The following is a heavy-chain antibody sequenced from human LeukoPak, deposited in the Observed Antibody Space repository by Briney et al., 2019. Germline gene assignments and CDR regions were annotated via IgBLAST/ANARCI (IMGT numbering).Heavy chain of an antibody. D-gene: IGHD6-19*01. CDR2: INHSGST. V-gene: IGHV4-34*01. Sequence: SETLSLTCAAYGGSFSGYYWSWIRQPPGKGLEWTGEINHSGSTNYNPSLKSRVTISVDTSKNQFSLKLSSVTAADTAVYYCASSLEYSSGLDYWGQGTLVTVSS. J-gene: IGHJ4*02. CDR3: ASSLEYSSGLDY. CDR1: GGSFSGYY.